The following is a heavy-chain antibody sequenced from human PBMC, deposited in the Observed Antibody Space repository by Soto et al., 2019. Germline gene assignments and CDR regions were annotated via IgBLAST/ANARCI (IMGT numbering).Heavy chain of an antibody. D-gene: IGHD6-6*01. V-gene: IGHV4-61*01. CDR3: ARDPRGAARQYYYYYGMDV. J-gene: IGHJ6*02. Sequence: SETLSLTCTVSGGSVSSGSYYWSWIRQPPGKGLEWVGYIYYSGSTNYNPSLKSRVTISVDTSKNQFSLKLSSVTAADTAVYYCARDPRGAARQYYYYYGMDVWGQGTTVTVSS. CDR1: GGSVSSGSYY. CDR2: IYYSGST.